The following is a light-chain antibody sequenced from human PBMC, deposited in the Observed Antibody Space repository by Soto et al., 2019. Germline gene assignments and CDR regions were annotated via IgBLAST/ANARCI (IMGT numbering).Light chain of an antibody. V-gene: IGKV3-15*01. Sequence: DIVMTQSPATLSVSPGDRATLSCRASQSVSSNSAWYQQKTGQAPRLLIYGASTRATGIPDRLSGSGSGTELTLTISRLQSEDFAVYYCQQYNNWPRTFGQGTKVDIK. J-gene: IGKJ1*01. CDR2: GAS. CDR1: QSVSSN. CDR3: QQYNNWPRT.